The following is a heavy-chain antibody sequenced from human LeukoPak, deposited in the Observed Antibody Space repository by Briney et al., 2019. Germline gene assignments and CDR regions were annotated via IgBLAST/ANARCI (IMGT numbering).Heavy chain of an antibody. CDR1: GGSPRSGYW. CDR3: GRNGYYSVDS. D-gene: IGHD4-17*01. V-gene: IGHV4-4*02. CDR2: ISHAGRT. J-gene: IGHJ4*02. Sequence: SETLSLTCAVSGGSPRSGYWWTWVRQSPGKGLEWIVEISHAGRTNYNPSLKSRVTISLDKAKNQFSLRLSSMTAADTAVYYCGRNGYYSVDSWGRGTLVTVSS.